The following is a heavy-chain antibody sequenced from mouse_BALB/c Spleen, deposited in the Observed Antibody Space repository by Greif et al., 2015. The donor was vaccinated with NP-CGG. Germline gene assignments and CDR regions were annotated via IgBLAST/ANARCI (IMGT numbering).Heavy chain of an antibody. J-gene: IGHJ4*01. CDR2: ISTYYGDA. CDR1: GYTFTDYA. CDR3: ARGYDDGYAMDY. V-gene: IGHV1S137*01. D-gene: IGHD2-14*01. Sequence: QVQLQQSGAELVRPGVSVKISCKGSGYTFTDYAMHWVKQSHAKSLEWIGVISTYYGDASYNQKFKGKATMTVDKSSSTAYMELARLTSEDSAIYYCARGYDDGYAMDYWGQGTSVTVSS.